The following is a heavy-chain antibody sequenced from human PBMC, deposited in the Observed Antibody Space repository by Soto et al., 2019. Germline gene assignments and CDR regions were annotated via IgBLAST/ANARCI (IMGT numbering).Heavy chain of an antibody. CDR3: ARYSAASGTYYFDY. Sequence: QVYLQQSGPGLVHPSGTLSLTCSFSDASISTTLWWSWVRRPPGRGLEWIGEIHPGRGVNYNPSLQSLVTLSVDQSNNQCSLRLASLTAADTAIYYCARYSAASGTYYFDYWGQGTLVTVSS. J-gene: IGHJ4*02. V-gene: IGHV4-4*02. CDR1: DASISTTLW. D-gene: IGHD6-13*01. CDR2: IHPGRGV.